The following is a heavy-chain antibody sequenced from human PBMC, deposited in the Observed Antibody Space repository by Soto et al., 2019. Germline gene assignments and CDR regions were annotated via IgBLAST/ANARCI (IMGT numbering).Heavy chain of an antibody. CDR3: ARAADTSAYYPLY. V-gene: IGHV4-31*03. CDR1: GGSMSSGRYY. CDR2: IYNSGNT. Sequence: PSETLSLTCTVSGGSMSSGRYYWSWIRQHPGKGLEWIGYIYNSGNTYYNPSLKSRVTISVDTSKNQFSLNLSSVTAADTAVYYCARAADTSAYYPLYWGHGNLVTVSS. D-gene: IGHD3-22*01. J-gene: IGHJ4*01.